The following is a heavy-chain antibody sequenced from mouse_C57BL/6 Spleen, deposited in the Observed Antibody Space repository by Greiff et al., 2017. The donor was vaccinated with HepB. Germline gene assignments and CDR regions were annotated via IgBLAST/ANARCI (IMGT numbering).Heavy chain of an antibody. Sequence: QVQLQQPGAELVRPGSSVKLSCKASGYTFTSYWMHWVKQRPIQGLEWIGNIDPSDSETHYNQKFKDKATLTVDKSSSTAYMQLSSLTSEDSAVYYCARGDPVPCAYWGQGTLVTVSA. CDR1: GYTFTSYW. CDR2: IDPSDSET. V-gene: IGHV1-52*01. J-gene: IGHJ3*01. CDR3: ARGDPVPCAY.